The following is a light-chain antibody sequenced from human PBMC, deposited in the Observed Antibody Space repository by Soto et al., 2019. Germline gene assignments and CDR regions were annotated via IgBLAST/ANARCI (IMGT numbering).Light chain of an antibody. CDR1: SSDVGSYNL. J-gene: IGLJ1*01. V-gene: IGLV2-23*01. CDR3: CSYARSSTYV. CDR2: EGS. Sequence: QSALTQPASVSGSPGQSITISGTGTSSDVGSYNLVSWYQQHPGKAPKVMIYEGSKRPSGVSNRFSGSKSDSTASLTISGLQAEDEADDFCCSYARSSTYVFGTWTKVTVL.